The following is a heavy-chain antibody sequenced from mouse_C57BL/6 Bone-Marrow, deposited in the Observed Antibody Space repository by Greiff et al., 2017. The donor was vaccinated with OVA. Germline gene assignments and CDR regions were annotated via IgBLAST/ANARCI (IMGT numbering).Heavy chain of an antibody. D-gene: IGHD2-3*01. Sequence: EVKLMESGGDLVKPGGSLKLSCAASGFTFSSYGMSWVRQTPDKRLEWVATISSGGSYTYYPDSVKGRFTISRDNAKNTLYLQMSSLKSEDTAMYYCARRGGGWLLPYAMDYWGQGTSVTVSS. V-gene: IGHV5-6*02. CDR3: ARRGGGWLLPYAMDY. CDR1: GFTFSSYG. CDR2: ISSGGSYT. J-gene: IGHJ4*01.